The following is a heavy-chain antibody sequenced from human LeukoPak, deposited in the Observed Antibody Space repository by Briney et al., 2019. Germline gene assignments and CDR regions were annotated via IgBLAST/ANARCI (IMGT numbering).Heavy chain of an antibody. J-gene: IGHJ6*03. V-gene: IGHV4-34*01. D-gene: IGHD5-12*01. CDR1: GGSFSGYY. Sequence: PSETLSLTCAVYGGSFSGYYWSWIRQPPGKGLEWIGEINHSGSTNYNPSLKSRVTISVDTSKNQFSLKLSSVTAADTAVYYCARIRQVFSWPRYYYYMDVWGKGTTVTVSS. CDR3: ARIRQVFSWPRYYYYMDV. CDR2: INHSGST.